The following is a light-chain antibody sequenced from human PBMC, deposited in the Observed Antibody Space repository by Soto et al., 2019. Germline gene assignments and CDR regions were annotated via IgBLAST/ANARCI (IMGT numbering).Light chain of an antibody. CDR3: TSFTSSSAYV. J-gene: IGLJ1*01. Sequence: QSALTQPPSVSGSPGQSVAISCIGASSDIGSYDRVSWYQQPPGTSTKLIIYDVTNRPSGVPDRFSGAKSGNTASLTISGLQTEDEADYYCTSFTSSSAYVFGTGTKLTVL. V-gene: IGLV2-18*02. CDR1: SSDIGSYDR. CDR2: DVT.